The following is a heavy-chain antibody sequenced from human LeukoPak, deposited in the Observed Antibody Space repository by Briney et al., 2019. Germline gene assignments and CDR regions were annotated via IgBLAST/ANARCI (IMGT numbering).Heavy chain of an antibody. D-gene: IGHD6-13*01. Sequence: GGSLRLSCAASGFTFSSYSMNWVRQAPGKGLEWVSSISSSSSYIYYADSVKGRFTISRDNAKNSLYLQMNSLRAEDTAVYYCARGPELAGYSSSWYVDYWGQGTLVTVSS. J-gene: IGHJ4*02. CDR2: ISSSSSYI. CDR3: ARGPELAGYSSSWYVDY. V-gene: IGHV3-21*01. CDR1: GFTFSSYS.